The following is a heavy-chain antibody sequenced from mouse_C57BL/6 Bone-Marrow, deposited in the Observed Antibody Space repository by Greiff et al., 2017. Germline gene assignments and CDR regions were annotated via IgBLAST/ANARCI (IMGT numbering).Heavy chain of an antibody. CDR1: GYTFTGYW. J-gene: IGHJ1*03. V-gene: IGHV1-9*01. Sequence: QVQLKESGAELMKPGASVKLSCKTTGYTFTGYWIEWVKQRPGRGLEWIGEILPGSGDTNYNEKFKGKATFTADTSSSSAYMQLSSLTTEDSAIYYCARGYFWFFDVWGTGTTVTVSS. CDR2: ILPGSGDT. CDR3: ARGYFWFFDV. D-gene: IGHD2-3*01.